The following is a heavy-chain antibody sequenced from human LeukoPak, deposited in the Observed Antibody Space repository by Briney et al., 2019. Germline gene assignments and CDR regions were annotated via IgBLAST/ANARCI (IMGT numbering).Heavy chain of an antibody. Sequence: SETLSLTCTVSGGSISSGGYYWSWIRQHPGKGLEWTGYIYYSGSTYYNPSLKSRVTISVDTSKNQFSLKLSSVTAADTAVYYCARGVLRFLEWLSNYYYYGMDVWGQGTTVTVSS. CDR2: IYYSGST. V-gene: IGHV4-31*03. D-gene: IGHD3-3*01. CDR1: GGSISSGGYY. CDR3: ARGVLRFLEWLSNYYYYGMDV. J-gene: IGHJ6*02.